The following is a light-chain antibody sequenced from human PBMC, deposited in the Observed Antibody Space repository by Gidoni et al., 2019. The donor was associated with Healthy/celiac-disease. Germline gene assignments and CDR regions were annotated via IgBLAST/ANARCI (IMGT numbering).Light chain of an antibody. J-gene: IGLJ3*02. V-gene: IGLV2-14*04. Sequence: ITISCTGTRSDVGGYNLASCYQQHPGKAPKLMIYDVSNRPSGVSHRFSGSKSGNTASLTISGLQAEDEADYYCSSYTSSSTWVFGGGTKLTV. CDR1: RSDVGGYNL. CDR2: DVS. CDR3: SSYTSSSTWV.